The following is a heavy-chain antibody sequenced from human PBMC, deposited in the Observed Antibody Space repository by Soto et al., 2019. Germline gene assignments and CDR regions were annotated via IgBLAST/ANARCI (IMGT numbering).Heavy chain of an antibody. J-gene: IGHJ4*01. V-gene: IGHV1-2*02. CDR2: IDPNSGGT. CDR1: GYTFTAYT. CDR3: ARSSGNYSDFDY. D-gene: IGHD1-26*01. Sequence: GASVKVSCKASGYTFTAYTMHWVRQAPGQGLEWMGWIDPNSGGTNYAQKFQGRVTMTRDTSISTAYMELSSLRSDDTALYYCARSSGNYSDFDYWGQGTQVTVSS.